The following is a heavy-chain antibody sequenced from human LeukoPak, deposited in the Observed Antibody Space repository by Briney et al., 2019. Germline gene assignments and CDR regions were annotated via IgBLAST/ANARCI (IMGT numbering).Heavy chain of an antibody. J-gene: IGHJ4*02. CDR3: ARARHDSSGYYRFDY. D-gene: IGHD3-22*01. CDR2: IYPGDSDT. Sequence: GESLKISCKGSGYTFTTYWIGWVRQMPGKGLEWMGIIYPGDSDTRYSPSFQGQVTISADKSISTAYLQWSSLKASDTAMYYCARARHDSSGYYRFDYWGQGTLVTV. V-gene: IGHV5-51*01. CDR1: GYTFTTYW.